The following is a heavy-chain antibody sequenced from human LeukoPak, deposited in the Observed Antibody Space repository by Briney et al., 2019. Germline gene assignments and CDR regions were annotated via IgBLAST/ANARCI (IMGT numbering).Heavy chain of an antibody. CDR2: ISGSGGST. D-gene: IGHD5-18*01. CDR1: GFTFSSYA. Sequence: PGGSLRLSCAASGFTFSSYAMSWVRQAPGKGLEWVSAISGSGGSTYYADSVKGRSTISRDNSKNTLYLQMNSLRAEDTAVYYCASSGYSYGYFDYWGQGTLVTVSS. J-gene: IGHJ4*02. V-gene: IGHV3-23*01. CDR3: ASSGYSYGYFDY.